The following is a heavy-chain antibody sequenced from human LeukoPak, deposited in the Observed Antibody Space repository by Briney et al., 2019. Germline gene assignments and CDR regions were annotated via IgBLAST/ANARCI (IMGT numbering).Heavy chain of an antibody. D-gene: IGHD5-18*01. V-gene: IGHV1-18*01. CDR2: ISAYNGNT. Sequence: GASVKVSCKASGYTFTSYGISWVRQAPGQGLEWMGWISAYNGNTNYAQKLQGRVTMTRDTSTSTVYMELSSLRSEDTAVYYCAREWTDTAMVNPYFDYWGQGTLVTVSS. CDR1: GYTFTSYG. CDR3: AREWTDTAMVNPYFDY. J-gene: IGHJ4*02.